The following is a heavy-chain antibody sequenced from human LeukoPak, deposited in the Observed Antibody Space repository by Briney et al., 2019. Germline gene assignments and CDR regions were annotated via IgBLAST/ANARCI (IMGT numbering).Heavy chain of an antibody. V-gene: IGHV4-30-4*07. CDR1: GGSISRSGYS. CDR3: ARGGHVLRFLEWSPGGWFDP. Sequence: SETLSLTCAVSGGSISRSGYSWSWIRQPPGKGLDWIAYIYYTGSTYYNPSLKSRVTISLDTSKNQFSLKLSSVTAADTAVYYCARGGHVLRFLEWSPGGWFDPWGQGTLVTVSS. D-gene: IGHD3-3*01. CDR2: IYYTGST. J-gene: IGHJ5*02.